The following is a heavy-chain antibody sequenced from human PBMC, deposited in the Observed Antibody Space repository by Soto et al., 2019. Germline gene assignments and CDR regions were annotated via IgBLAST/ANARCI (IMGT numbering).Heavy chain of an antibody. CDR2: IIPIFGTA. CDR1: GGTFSSYA. J-gene: IGHJ4*02. D-gene: IGHD1-7*01. CDR3: ATSHWNYGVGTAFDY. V-gene: IGHV1-69*01. Sequence: QVQLVQSGAEVKKPGSSVKVSCKASGGTFSSYAISWVRQAPGQGLEWMGGIIPIFGTANYAQKCPGRVTISADETTSTAYMELSSLRSEDTAVYYCATSHWNYGVGTAFDYWGQGTLVTVSS.